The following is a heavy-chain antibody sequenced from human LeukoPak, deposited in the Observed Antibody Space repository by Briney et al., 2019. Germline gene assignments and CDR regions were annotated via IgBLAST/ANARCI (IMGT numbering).Heavy chain of an antibody. CDR2: MNPNSGNT. D-gene: IGHD6-19*01. V-gene: IGHV1-8*01. Sequence: GASVKVSCKASGYTFTSYDINWVRQATGQGLEWMGWMNPNSGNTGYAQKFQGRVTMTRNTSISTAYMELSSLRSEDTAVYYCARGRYSSGWLRPFDPWGQGTLVTVSS. J-gene: IGHJ5*02. CDR3: ARGRYSSGWLRPFDP. CDR1: GYTFTSYD.